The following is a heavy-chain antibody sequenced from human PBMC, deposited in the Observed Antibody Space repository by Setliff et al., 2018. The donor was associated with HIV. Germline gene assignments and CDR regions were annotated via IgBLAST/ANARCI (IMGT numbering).Heavy chain of an antibody. D-gene: IGHD4-4*01. CDR2: IYYSGST. V-gene: IGHV4-39*07. Sequence: PSETLSLTCAVSGGSISSSSFYWAWIRQPPGKGLEWIGHIYYSGSTYDNPSLKSRVTISVVTSKNQFSLKLNSVAAADTAVYYCARFSNTLNWFDPWGQGTLVTVSS. CDR1: GGSISSSSFY. CDR3: ARFSNTLNWFDP. J-gene: IGHJ5*02.